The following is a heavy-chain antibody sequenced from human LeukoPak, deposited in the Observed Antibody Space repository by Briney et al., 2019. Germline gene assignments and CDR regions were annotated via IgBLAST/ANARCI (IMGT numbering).Heavy chain of an antibody. CDR3: AREPRRGYSYGIDY. J-gene: IGHJ4*02. CDR1: GGSISSYY. CDR2: IYYSGST. D-gene: IGHD5-18*01. Sequence: SETLSLSCTVSGGSISSYYWSWIRQPPGQGLEWIGYIYYSGSTNYNPSLKSRVTISVDTSKNQFSLKLSSVTAADTVVYYCAREPRRGYSYGIDYWGQETLVTVSS. V-gene: IGHV4-59*12.